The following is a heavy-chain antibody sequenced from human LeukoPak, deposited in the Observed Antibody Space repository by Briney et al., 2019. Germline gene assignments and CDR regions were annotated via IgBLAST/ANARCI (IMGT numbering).Heavy chain of an antibody. CDR3: AREPLAAAGNYYYMDV. V-gene: IGHV4-34*01. Sequence: PSETLSLTCAVYGGSFSGYYWSWIRQPPGKGLEWIGEINHSGSTNYNPSLKSRVTISVDTSKNQFSLKLSSVTAADTAVYYCAREPLAAAGNYYYMDVWGKGTTVTVSS. D-gene: IGHD6-13*01. CDR2: INHSGST. CDR1: GGSFSGYY. J-gene: IGHJ6*03.